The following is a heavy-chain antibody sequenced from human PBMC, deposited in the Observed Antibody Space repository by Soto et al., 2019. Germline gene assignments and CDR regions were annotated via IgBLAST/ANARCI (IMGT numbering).Heavy chain of an antibody. J-gene: IGHJ4*02. D-gene: IGHD4-17*01. CDR2: ISGKNGNT. CDR3: ARSDYYEGTGTFEN. CDR1: GYSFSDFG. Sequence: QVHLVQSGGELKKPGASVKVSCKASGYSFSDFGITWVRQAPRQGLEWMGWISGKNGNTNYAQKVQGRVTLTADTSTSTAYMEMRALTSDDTGIYYCARSDYYEGTGTFENWGQGTPVTVSS. V-gene: IGHV1-18*04.